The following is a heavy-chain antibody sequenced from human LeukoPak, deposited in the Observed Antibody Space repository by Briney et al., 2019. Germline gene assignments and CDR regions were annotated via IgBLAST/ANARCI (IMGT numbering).Heavy chain of an antibody. CDR2: ISYDGSNK. D-gene: IGHD4-23*01. V-gene: IGHV3-30-3*01. CDR1: GFTFSSYA. J-gene: IGHJ4*02. Sequence: GGSLRLSCAASGFTFSSYAMHWVRQAPGKGLEWVAVISYDGSNKYYADSVKGRFTISRDNSKNTLYLQMNSLRAEDTAVYYCAREEGYGGPFDYWGQGTLVTVSS. CDR3: AREEGYGGPFDY.